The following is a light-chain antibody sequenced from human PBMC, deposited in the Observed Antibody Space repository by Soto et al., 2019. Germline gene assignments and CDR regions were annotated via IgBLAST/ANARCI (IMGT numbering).Light chain of an antibody. CDR1: QSVTSNY. Sequence: IVLTQSPGTLSLSPGERATLFCRASQSVTSNYFAWYQQKPGQATRLLIYGISDRATGIPDRFSGSGSGTDFTLTISRLEPEDFAVYYCEQYGISPRTFGQGTKVEIK. V-gene: IGKV3-20*01. CDR2: GIS. J-gene: IGKJ1*01. CDR3: EQYGISPRT.